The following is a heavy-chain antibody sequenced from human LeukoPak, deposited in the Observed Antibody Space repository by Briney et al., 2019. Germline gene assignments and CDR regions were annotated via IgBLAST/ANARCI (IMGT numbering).Heavy chain of an antibody. CDR2: IYYSGST. CDR3: ARPYTSWWELPGAAFDI. J-gene: IGHJ3*02. V-gene: IGHV4-59*01. Sequence: SETLSLTCTVSGGSISSYYWSWIRQPPGKGLEWIGYIYYSGSTNYNPSLKSRVTISVDTSKNQFSLKLSSVTAADTAVYYCARPYTSWWELPGAAFDIWGQGTMVTVSS. D-gene: IGHD1-26*01. CDR1: GGSISSYY.